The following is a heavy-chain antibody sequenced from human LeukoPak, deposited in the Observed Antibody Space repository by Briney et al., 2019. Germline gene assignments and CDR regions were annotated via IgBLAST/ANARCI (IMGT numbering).Heavy chain of an antibody. CDR1: GGTFSSYA. V-gene: IGHV1-69*13. CDR3: ARGGGYCSGGSCYRNWFDP. CDR2: IIPIFGTA. D-gene: IGHD2-15*01. Sequence: SVKVSCKASGGTFSSYAISWVRQAPGQGLEWMGGIIPIFGTANYVQKFQGRVTITADESTSTAYMELSSLRSEDTAVYYCARGGGYCSGGSCYRNWFDPWGQGTLVTVSS. J-gene: IGHJ5*02.